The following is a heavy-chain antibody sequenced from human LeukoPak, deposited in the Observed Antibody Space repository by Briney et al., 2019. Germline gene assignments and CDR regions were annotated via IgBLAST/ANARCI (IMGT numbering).Heavy chain of an antibody. J-gene: IGHJ6*02. CDR1: GGSISGSTSY. V-gene: IGHV4-39*01. CDR2: IFHRGTT. CDR3: ARHGDRLRFAMDV. Sequence: SETLSLTCSVSGGSISGSTSYWGWIRQPPGGGLGWIGNIFHRGTTYHNPSLQRRVTFSVDTSKNLFSMNLTSVTVADTAVYYCARHGDRLRFAMDVWGQGTTVTVPS. D-gene: IGHD2-21*02.